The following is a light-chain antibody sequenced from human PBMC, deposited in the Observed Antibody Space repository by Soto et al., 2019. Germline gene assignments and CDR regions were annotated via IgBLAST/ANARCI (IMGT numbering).Light chain of an antibody. CDR2: DAS. CDR3: QQYQSYPIT. V-gene: IGKV1-5*01. CDR1: QSISNW. Sequence: DIQMTQSPSTLSASVGDRVTITCRATQSISNWLAWYQQKPGKAPKLLMYDASSLKSGVPSRFSGSASGTEFTLTISSLQPDDFATYYCQQYQSYPITFGGGTKVEIK. J-gene: IGKJ4*01.